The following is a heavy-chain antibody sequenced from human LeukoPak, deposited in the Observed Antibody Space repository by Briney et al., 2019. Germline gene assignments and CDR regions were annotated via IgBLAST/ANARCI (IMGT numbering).Heavy chain of an antibody. CDR2: FDPEDGET. Sequence: ASVKVSCKVSGYTLTELSMHWVRQAPGKGLEWMGGFDPEDGETIYAQKFQGRVTMTEDTSTDTAYMELSSLRSEDTAVYYCATVTTYCSSTSCYHDYWGQGTLVTVSS. CDR3: ATVTTYCSSTSCYHDY. CDR1: GYTLTELS. V-gene: IGHV1-24*01. J-gene: IGHJ4*02. D-gene: IGHD2-2*01.